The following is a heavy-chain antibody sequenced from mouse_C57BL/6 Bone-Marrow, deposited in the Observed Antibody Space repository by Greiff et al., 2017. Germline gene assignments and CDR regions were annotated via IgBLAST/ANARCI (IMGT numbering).Heavy chain of an antibody. J-gene: IGHJ1*03. D-gene: IGHD2-3*01. CDR1: GYSITSGYD. CDR2: ISYSGST. CDR3: ARGGDDYWYFDV. V-gene: IGHV3-1*01. Sequence: DVKLVESGPGMVKPSQSLSLTCTVTGYSITSGYDWHWIRHFPGNKLEWMGYISYSGSTNYNPSLKSRISITHDTSKNHFFLKLNSVTTEDTATYYCARGGDDYWYFDVWGTGTTGTVSS.